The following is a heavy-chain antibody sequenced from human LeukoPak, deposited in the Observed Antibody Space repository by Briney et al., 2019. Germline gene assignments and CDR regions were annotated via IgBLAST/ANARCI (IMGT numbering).Heavy chain of an antibody. CDR3: AREYSGYDLGWFDP. CDR2: IYSGGST. V-gene: IGHV3-66*01. Sequence: GGSLRLSCAASGFTFSSYAMSWVRQAPGKGLEWVSVIYSGGSTYYADSVKGRFTISRDNSKNTLDLQMHSLRAEDTAVYYCAREYSGYDLGWFDPWGQGTLVTVSS. CDR1: GFTFSSYA. J-gene: IGHJ5*02. D-gene: IGHD5-12*01.